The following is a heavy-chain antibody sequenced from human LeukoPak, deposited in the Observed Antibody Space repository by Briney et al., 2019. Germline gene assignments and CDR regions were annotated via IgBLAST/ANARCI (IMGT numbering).Heavy chain of an antibody. CDR1: GFTFDDYA. CDR2: ISWNSGSI. J-gene: IGHJ3*02. CDR3: ARIFPGQDAFDI. V-gene: IGHV3-9*01. D-gene: IGHD2/OR15-2a*01. Sequence: PGGSLRLSCAASGFTFDDYAMHWVRQAPGKGLEWVSGISWNSGSIGYADSVKGRFTISRDNAKNSLYLQMNSLRAEDTALYYCARIFPGQDAFDIWGQGTMVTVSS.